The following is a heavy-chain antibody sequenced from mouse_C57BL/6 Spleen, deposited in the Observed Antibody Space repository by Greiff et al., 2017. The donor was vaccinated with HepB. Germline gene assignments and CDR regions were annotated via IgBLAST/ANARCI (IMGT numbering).Heavy chain of an antibody. CDR1: GYSITSGYY. CDR3: AREGYYEAAMDY. CDR2: ISYDGSN. V-gene: IGHV3-6*01. D-gene: IGHD2-3*01. Sequence: EVKLVESGPGLVKPSQSLSLTCSVTGYSITSGYYWNWIRQFPGNKLEWMGYISYDGSNNYNPSLKNRISITRDTSKNQFFLKLNSVTTEDTATYYCAREGYYEAAMDYWGQGTSVTVSS. J-gene: IGHJ4*01.